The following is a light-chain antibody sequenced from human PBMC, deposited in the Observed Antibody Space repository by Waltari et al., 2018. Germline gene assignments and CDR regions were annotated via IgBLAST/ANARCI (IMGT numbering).Light chain of an antibody. CDR2: EAS. Sequence: AIQLTQSPSSLSASVGDRVTMTCRSSQAISRSVAWFQQKPGKVPKLLIFEASDLEDGVPSRFSGSGGGTRFTLTISSLQPEDFATYDGQHFYSSPSGFGQGTRLEIK. V-gene: IGKV1-13*02. CDR3: QHFYSSPSG. J-gene: IGKJ5*01. CDR1: QAISRS.